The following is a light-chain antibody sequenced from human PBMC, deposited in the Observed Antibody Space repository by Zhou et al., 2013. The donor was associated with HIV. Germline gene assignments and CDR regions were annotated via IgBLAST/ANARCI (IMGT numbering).Light chain of an antibody. J-gene: IGKJ4*01. V-gene: IGKV3-20*01. Sequence: EFVLTQSPGTLSLSPGESATLFCWASQSVTNNQLAWYRQKPGQAPRILIYAASTRATGVPDKFSGSGSGTDFTLRISRLEPEDFGVYYCQIYGNTPSLTFGGGTTIDIK. CDR1: QSVTNNQ. CDR3: QIYGNTPSLT. CDR2: AAS.